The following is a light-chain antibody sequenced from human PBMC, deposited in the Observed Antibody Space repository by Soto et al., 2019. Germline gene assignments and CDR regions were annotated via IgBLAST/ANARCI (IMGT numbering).Light chain of an antibody. Sequence: EIVLTHSPASLSLSPCERATLSFSASQSVSYFFAWYRQKPGQAPRLLIYDTSHRATGFPDRFSGSGSGTDFTLTISSLEPEDSAVYYCQQRGSSPLTFGQGTKVDNK. CDR2: DTS. CDR3: QQRGSSPLT. J-gene: IGKJ1*01. V-gene: IGKV3-11*01. CDR1: QSVSYF.